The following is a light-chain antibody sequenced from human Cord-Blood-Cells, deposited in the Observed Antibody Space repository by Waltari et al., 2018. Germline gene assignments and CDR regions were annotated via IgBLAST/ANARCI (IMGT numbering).Light chain of an antibody. Sequence: QSALTQPRSVSGSPGQSVTISCTGTSSDVGGYNYVSWYQQHPGKAPKLMIYDVSKRPSGVPDRFSGSKSGNTASLTISGLQAEDEADYYCCSYAVRYTSVFAPGPKVTFL. CDR3: CSYAVRYTSV. CDR1: SSDVGGYNY. CDR2: DVS. J-gene: IGLJ1*01. V-gene: IGLV2-11*01.